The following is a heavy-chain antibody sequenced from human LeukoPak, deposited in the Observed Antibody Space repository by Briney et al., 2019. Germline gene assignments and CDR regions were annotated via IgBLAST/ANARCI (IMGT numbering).Heavy chain of an antibody. CDR1: GGSISSYY. J-gene: IGHJ4*02. V-gene: IGHV4-4*09. CDR3: ARRYGDYDPYFDN. D-gene: IGHD4-17*01. Sequence: SETLSLTCTVSGGSISSYYWSWIRQPPGKGLEWIGYIYTSGSTNYNPSLKSRVTISVDTSKNQFSLKLSSVTAADTAVYYCARRYGDYDPYFDNWGQGTLVTVSS. CDR2: IYTSGST.